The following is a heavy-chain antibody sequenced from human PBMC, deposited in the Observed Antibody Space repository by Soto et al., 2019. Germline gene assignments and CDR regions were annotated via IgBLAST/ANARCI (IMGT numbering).Heavy chain of an antibody. CDR1: GFTFSDYS. Sequence: EEQLVESGGGLVKPGGSLRLSCVASGFTFSDYSMNWVRQAPGKGLEWVSSISGRVSSITPDFTYIYQADSVKGRFTISRDNAKNSLYLQMNSLRAEDSAIYYCARFDDFGGYSYGYAHGMDVWGQGTTATVSS. D-gene: IGHD5-18*01. CDR2: ISGRVSSITPDFTYI. V-gene: IGHV3-21*01. J-gene: IGHJ6*02. CDR3: ARFDDFGGYSYGYAHGMDV.